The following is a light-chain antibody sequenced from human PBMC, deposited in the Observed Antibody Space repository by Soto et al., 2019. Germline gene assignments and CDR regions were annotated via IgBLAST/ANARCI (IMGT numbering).Light chain of an antibody. CDR3: QQTFINPPWT. CDR1: QSINSY. J-gene: IGKJ1*01. CDR2: AAS. V-gene: IGKV1-39*01. Sequence: DIQMTQSPSSLSASVGDRVTITCRASQSINSYVNWYQQKPGKAPKLMIYAASSLQSGVPSRFSGSESGTDFTLTISSLQPEDFATYYCQQTFINPPWTFGQGTKVEIK.